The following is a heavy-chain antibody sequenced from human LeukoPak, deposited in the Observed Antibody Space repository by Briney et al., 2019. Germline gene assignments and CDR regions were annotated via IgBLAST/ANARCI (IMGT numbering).Heavy chain of an antibody. V-gene: IGHV3-21*01. D-gene: IGHD6-13*01. CDR2: ISSSGYLI. CDR3: ARDIATASHSAIDY. CDR1: DIDTITPT. Sequence: GGPLKFPCGASDIDTITPTMNWFRPDPGEALVSPTSISSSGYLIYYADSIKGRFTISRDNAKNSLYLQMNSLRAEDTAIYYCARDIATASHSAIDYWGQGTLVTVSS. J-gene: IGHJ4*02.